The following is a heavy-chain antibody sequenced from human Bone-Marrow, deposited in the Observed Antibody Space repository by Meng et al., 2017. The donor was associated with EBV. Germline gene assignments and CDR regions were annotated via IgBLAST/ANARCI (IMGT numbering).Heavy chain of an antibody. D-gene: IGHD6-19*01. CDR3: ARGAGYSSGWYGDPKYFQH. CDR2: INHSGST. J-gene: IGHJ1*01. V-gene: IGHV4-34*01. Sequence: QLQLQRWGEGLLKPSETLTLTCAVYGGSFSGYYRSWIRQPPGKGLEWIGEINHSGSTNYNPSLKSRVTISVDTSKNQFSLKLSSVTAADTAVYYCARGAGYSSGWYGDPKYFQHWGQGTLVTVSS. CDR1: GGSFSGYY.